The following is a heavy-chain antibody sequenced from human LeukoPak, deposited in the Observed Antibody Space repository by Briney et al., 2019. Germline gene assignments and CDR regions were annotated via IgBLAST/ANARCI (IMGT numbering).Heavy chain of an antibody. V-gene: IGHV1-18*01. CDR2: ISAYNGNT. D-gene: IGHD5-18*01. CDR1: GYTFTSYG. J-gene: IGHJ4*02. Sequence: ASVKVSCKASGYTFTSYGISWVRQAPGQGLEWMGWISAYNGNTNYAQKLQGRVTMTIDTSTSTAYMELRSLRSDDTAVYYCARDYLVDTAMDYWGQGTLVTVSS. CDR3: ARDYLVDTAMDY.